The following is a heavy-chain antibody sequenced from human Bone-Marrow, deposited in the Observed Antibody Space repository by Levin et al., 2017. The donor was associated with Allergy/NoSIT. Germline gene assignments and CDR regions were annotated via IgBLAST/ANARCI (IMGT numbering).Heavy chain of an antibody. V-gene: IGHV4-34*01. Sequence: PSETLSLTCAVYGGSFSGYYWSWIRQPPGKGLEWIGEINHSGSTNYNPSLKSRVTISVDTSKNKFPLKLSSVTAADTAVYYCARDRNKANGIAARPSWFDPWGQGTLVTVSS. CDR2: INHSGST. J-gene: IGHJ5*02. D-gene: IGHD6-6*01. CDR1: GGSFSGYY. CDR3: ARDRNKANGIAARPSWFDP.